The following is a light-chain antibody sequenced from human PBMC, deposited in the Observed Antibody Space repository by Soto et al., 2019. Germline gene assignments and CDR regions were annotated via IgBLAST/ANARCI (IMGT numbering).Light chain of an antibody. J-gene: IGKJ4*01. V-gene: IGKV3-11*01. CDR2: DAS. CDR3: QHRSNPLT. Sequence: EIVMTQSPATLSLSPGERVTLSCRASQSVSNYLAWYQQKPGQAPRLLIYDASSRATGIPARFSGSGSGTYFTLTISRLEHEDVAFYYCQHRSNPLTFGEGTKVEIK. CDR1: QSVSNY.